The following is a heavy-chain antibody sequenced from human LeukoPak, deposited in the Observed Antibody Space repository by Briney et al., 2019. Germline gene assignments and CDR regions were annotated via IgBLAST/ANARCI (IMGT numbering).Heavy chain of an antibody. D-gene: IGHD6-19*01. V-gene: IGHV3-23*01. CDR3: AKDPVVYHGGSGWHYFDY. CDR2: SGGTGDKT. Sequence: GGSLRLSCGASRFTFSSYAMSWVRQAPGRGLEWVSTSGGTGDKTYYADSVQGRFTISRDNSMDTLYLQMNSLKAEDTAVYYCAKDPVVYHGGSGWHYFDYWGQGALVTVSS. CDR1: RFTFSSYA. J-gene: IGHJ4*02.